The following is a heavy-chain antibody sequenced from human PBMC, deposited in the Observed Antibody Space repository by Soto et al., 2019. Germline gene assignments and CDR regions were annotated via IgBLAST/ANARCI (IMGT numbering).Heavy chain of an antibody. J-gene: IGHJ6*02. CDR1: GFTFSSYG. V-gene: IGHV3-33*01. CDR2: IWSDGSNK. Sequence: QVQLVESGGGVVQPGSSLRLSCAASGFTFSSYGMHWVRQAPGQGLEWVAVIWSDGSNKYYADSVKGRLTISRYKSKNTLYLQMNSLRAEDTAVYCCASAPVDTAMDYYYGMDVWGQGTTVTVSS. D-gene: IGHD5-18*01. CDR3: ASAPVDTAMDYYYGMDV.